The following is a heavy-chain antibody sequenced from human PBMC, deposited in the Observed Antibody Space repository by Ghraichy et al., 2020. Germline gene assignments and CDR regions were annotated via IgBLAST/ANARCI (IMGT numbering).Heavy chain of an antibody. CDR1: GFSLSNARMG. CDR3: ARIPRTTYWFDP. D-gene: IGHD1-7*01. J-gene: IGHJ5*02. CDR2: IFSNDEK. Sequence: SGPTLVKPTETLTLTCTVSGFSLSNARMGVSWIRQPPGKALEWLAHIFSNDEKSYSTSLKSRLAISKDTSKSQVVLTMTNMDPVDTATYYCARIPRTTYWFDPWGQGTLVTVSS. V-gene: IGHV2-26*01.